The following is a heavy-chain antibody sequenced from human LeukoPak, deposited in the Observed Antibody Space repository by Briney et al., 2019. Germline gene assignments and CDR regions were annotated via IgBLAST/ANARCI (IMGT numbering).Heavy chain of an antibody. CDR3: AREGTRIAAAGTAHFDY. J-gene: IGHJ4*02. Sequence: AGGSLRLSCAASGFTLSSYAMSWVRQAPGKGLEWVSSISASGGGTYYADSVKGRFTISRDNSKNTLYLQMNSLRAEDTAVYYCAREGTRIAAAGTAHFDYWGQGTLVTVSS. D-gene: IGHD6-13*01. V-gene: IGHV3-23*01. CDR1: GFTLSSYA. CDR2: ISASGGGT.